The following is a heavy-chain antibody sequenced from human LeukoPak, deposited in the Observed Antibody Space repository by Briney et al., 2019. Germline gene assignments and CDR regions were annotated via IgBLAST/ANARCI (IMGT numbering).Heavy chain of an antibody. CDR3: ARSSGYSSSGGLNWFDT. CDR2: IYYSGST. J-gene: IGHJ5*02. CDR1: GGSISSSSYY. V-gene: IGHV4-39*01. D-gene: IGHD6-13*01. Sequence: SETLSLTCTVSGGSISSSSYYWGWIRQPPGKGLEWIGSIYYSGSTYYNPSLKSRVTISVDTSKNQFTLKLSSVTAADTAVYYCARSSGYSSSGGLNWFDTWGQGTLVTVSS.